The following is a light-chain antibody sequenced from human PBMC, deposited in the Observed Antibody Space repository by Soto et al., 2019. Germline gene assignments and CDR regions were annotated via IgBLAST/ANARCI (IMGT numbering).Light chain of an antibody. V-gene: IGLV2-14*01. CDR1: SSAVGGYNY. CDR2: EVS. Sequence: QSVLSQPASVSGSPGQSTTISCTGTSSAVGGYNYVSWYQQQPGKAPKLMIYEVSNRPSGVSNRFSGSKSGNTASLTISGLQAEDEADYYCSSYTSSSTYVFGTGTKVTVL. CDR3: SSYTSSSTYV. J-gene: IGLJ1*01.